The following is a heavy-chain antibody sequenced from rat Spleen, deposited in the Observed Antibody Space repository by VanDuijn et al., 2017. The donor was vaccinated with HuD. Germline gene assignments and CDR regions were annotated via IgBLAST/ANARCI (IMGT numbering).Heavy chain of an antibody. CDR1: GFTFSNYD. Sequence: EVQLVESGGGLVQAGRSMKLSCVASGFTFSNYDMAWVRQAPTKGLEWVATISYDGSNTYYRDSVKGRFTISRDNAKNTQYLQMDSLRSEDTATYYCARSEGVHYYLPFADWGQGTLVTVSS. V-gene: IGHV5S13*01. CDR3: ARSEGVHYYLPFAD. CDR2: ISYDGSNT. J-gene: IGHJ3*01. D-gene: IGHD1-1*01.